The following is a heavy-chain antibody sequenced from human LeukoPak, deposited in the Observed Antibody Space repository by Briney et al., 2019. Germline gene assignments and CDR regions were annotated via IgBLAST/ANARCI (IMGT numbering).Heavy chain of an antibody. Sequence: ASVKVSCKASGYTFTSYGISWVRQAPGQGLEWMGWISAHNGNTNYAQKLQGRVTMTTDTSTGTAYMELRSLRSDDTAVYYCARSGYPTNYYYMDVWGKGTTVTVSS. CDR3: ARSGYPTNYYYMDV. CDR1: GYTFTSYG. D-gene: IGHD3-22*01. CDR2: ISAHNGNT. J-gene: IGHJ6*03. V-gene: IGHV1-18*01.